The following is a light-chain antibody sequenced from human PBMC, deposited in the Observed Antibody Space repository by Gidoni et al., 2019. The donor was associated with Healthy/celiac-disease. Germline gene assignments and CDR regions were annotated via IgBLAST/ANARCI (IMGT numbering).Light chain of an antibody. V-gene: IGKV3-20*01. CDR3: QQYGSSPWT. J-gene: IGKJ1*01. Sequence: EIVLTKSPGTLSLSPGERAPLPCRASQRVGSSYLAWYQQKPGQAPRLLIYGASSRATGIPDRFSGSGSGTDFTLTISSLQSEDFAVYYCQQYGSSPWTFGQGTKVEIK. CDR1: QRVGSSY. CDR2: GAS.